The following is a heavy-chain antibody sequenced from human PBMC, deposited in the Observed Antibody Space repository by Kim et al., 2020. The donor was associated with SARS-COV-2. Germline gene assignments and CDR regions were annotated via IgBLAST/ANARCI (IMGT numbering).Heavy chain of an antibody. CDR1: GGTFSSYA. V-gene: IGHV1-69*13. CDR3: ARSKIMITFGGVIDPFDY. Sequence: SVKVSCKASGGTFSSYAISWVRQAPGQGLEWMGGIIPIFGTANYAQKFQGRVTITADESTSTAYMELSSLRSEDTAVYYCARSKIMITFGGVIDPFDYWGQGTLVTVSS. D-gene: IGHD3-16*02. J-gene: IGHJ4*02. CDR2: IIPIFGTA.